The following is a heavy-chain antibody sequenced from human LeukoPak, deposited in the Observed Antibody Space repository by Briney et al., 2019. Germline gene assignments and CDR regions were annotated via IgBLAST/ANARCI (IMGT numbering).Heavy chain of an antibody. D-gene: IGHD1-7*01. CDR3: ARGGTTGRYYYYYYMDV. CDR2: ISYDGSNK. CDR1: GFTFSSYA. J-gene: IGHJ6*03. V-gene: IGHV3-30*01. Sequence: PGRSLRLSCAASGFTFSSYAMHWVRQAPGKGLEWVAVISYDGSNKYYADSVKGRFTISRDNSKNTLYLQMNSLRAEDTAVYYCARGGTTGRYYYYYYMDVWGKGTTVTVSS.